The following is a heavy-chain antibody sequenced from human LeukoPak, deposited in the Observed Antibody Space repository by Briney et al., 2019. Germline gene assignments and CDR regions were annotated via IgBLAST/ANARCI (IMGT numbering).Heavy chain of an antibody. V-gene: IGHV3-15*01. CDR1: GLTFSNAW. J-gene: IGHJ3*02. D-gene: IGHD6-13*01. CDR2: IKSTSDGGTR. Sequence: PGGSLRLSCVVSGLTFSNAWMTWVRQAPGKGLEWVGHIKSTSDGGTREYAAPVRGRFYISRDDSKNILYLQMNSLKTEDTGVYYCTTPDWFSSSWYRGGAPDIWGQGTMVTVSS. CDR3: TTPDWFSSSWYRGGAPDI.